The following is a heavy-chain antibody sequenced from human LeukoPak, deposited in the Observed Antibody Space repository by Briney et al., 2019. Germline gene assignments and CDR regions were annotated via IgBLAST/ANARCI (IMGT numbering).Heavy chain of an antibody. Sequence: SETLSLTCAVYGGSFSGYYWSWIRQPPGKGLEWIGEINHSGSTNYNPSLKSRVTISVDTSKNQFSLKLSSVTAADTAVYYCARRPNYYDSSGYSGNYFDYWGQGTLVTVSS. J-gene: IGHJ4*02. CDR1: GGSFSGYY. D-gene: IGHD3-22*01. CDR3: ARRPNYYDSSGYSGNYFDY. V-gene: IGHV4-34*01. CDR2: INHSGST.